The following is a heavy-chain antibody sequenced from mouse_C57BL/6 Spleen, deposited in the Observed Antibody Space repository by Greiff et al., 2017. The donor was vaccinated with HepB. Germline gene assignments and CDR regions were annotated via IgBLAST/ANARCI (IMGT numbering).Heavy chain of an antibody. CDR1: GFTFSDYY. D-gene: IGHD4-1*01. CDR3: ARDKGTGPYFDY. Sequence: EVKLVESEGGLVQPGSSMKLSCTASGFTFSDYYMAWVRQVPEKGLEWVANINYDGSSTYYLDSLKSRFIISRDNAKNILYLQMSMLKSEDTATYYCARDKGTGPYFDYWGQGTTLTVSS. V-gene: IGHV5-16*01. J-gene: IGHJ2*01. CDR2: INYDGSST.